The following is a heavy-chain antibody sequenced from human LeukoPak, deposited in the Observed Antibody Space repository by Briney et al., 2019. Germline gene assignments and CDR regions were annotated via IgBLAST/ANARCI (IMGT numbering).Heavy chain of an antibody. CDR1: GYTFTSYD. CDR2: MNPNSGNT. CDR3: ARAGQWLRYFDY. V-gene: IGHV1-8*01. J-gene: IGHJ4*02. D-gene: IGHD6-19*01. Sequence: ASVKVSCKASGYTFTSYDINRVRQATGQGLEWMGWMNPNSGNTGYAQKFQGRVTMTRNTSISTAYMELSSLRSEDTAVYYCARAGQWLRYFDYWGQGTLVTVSS.